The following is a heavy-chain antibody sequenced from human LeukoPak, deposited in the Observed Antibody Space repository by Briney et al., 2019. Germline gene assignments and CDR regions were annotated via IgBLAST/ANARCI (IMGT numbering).Heavy chain of an antibody. V-gene: IGHV3-30*03. CDR1: GFTFSRYH. J-gene: IGHJ3*01. CDR3: VRDRFTDTYLDSFDV. D-gene: IGHD3-16*01. Sequence: GRSLRLSCGCSGFTFSRYHIHWVRQIPGKGLQWVAVVSYEGIHKFYADSVKGRFTISRDNSKNMVFLQMSSLRVDDSALYYCVRDRFTDTYLDSFDVWGQGVRVIVSS. CDR2: VSYEGIHK.